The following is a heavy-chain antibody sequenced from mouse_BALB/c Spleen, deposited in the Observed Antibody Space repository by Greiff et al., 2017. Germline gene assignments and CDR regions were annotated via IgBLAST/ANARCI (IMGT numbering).Heavy chain of an antibody. V-gene: IGHV7-3*02. CDR3: ARGYYDYDGWFAY. CDR1: GFTFTDYY. J-gene: IGHJ3*01. D-gene: IGHD2-4*01. Sequence: EVQLVESGGGLVQPGGSLRLSCATSGFTFTDYYMSWVRQPPGKALEWLGFIRNKANGYTTEYSASVKGRFTISRDNSQSILYLQMNTLRAEDSATYYCARGYYDYDGWFAYWGQGTLVTVSA. CDR2: IRNKANGYTT.